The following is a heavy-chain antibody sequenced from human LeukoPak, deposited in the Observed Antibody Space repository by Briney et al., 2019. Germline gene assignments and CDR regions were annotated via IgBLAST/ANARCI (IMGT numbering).Heavy chain of an antibody. CDR3: AKGYGYSYGYPLNFDY. V-gene: IGHV3-23*01. Sequence: GGSLRLSCAASRFTFSGHAMSWVRQAPGKGLEWVSLISGSGGNTYYADSVKGRFTISRDNSKSTLYLQMNSLRADDTAVYYCAKGYGYSYGYPLNFDYWGQGTLVTVSS. CDR1: RFTFSGHA. CDR2: ISGSGGNT. D-gene: IGHD5-18*01. J-gene: IGHJ4*02.